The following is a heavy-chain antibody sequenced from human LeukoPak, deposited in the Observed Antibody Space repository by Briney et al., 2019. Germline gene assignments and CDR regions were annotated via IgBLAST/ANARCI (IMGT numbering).Heavy chain of an antibody. CDR1: GASVSSSSYY. D-gene: IGHD1-26*01. J-gene: IGHJ4*02. V-gene: IGHV4-39*01. Sequence: SETLSLTCTVSGASVSSSSYYWEWIRQPPGKGLEWVGSVFYSGSTNYNPSLTSRVTMSVDTSKNQFSLRLSSVTATDTAVYYCATRRSGSHPYYWGQGTLVTVSS. CDR3: ATRRSGSHPYY. CDR2: VFYSGST.